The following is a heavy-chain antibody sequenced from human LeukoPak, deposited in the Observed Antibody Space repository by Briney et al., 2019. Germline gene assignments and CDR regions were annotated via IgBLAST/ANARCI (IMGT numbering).Heavy chain of an antibody. CDR1: GYTFSSYA. CDR2: ISGSGDNT. Sequence: EASVKVSCKASGYTFSSYAMSWVRQAPGKGLEWVSGISGSGDNTYYADSVKGRFTISRDNSKNTLYVQVNSLGTEDTAAYYCAKGSYYDSSGSFYFDYWGQGTLVTVSS. D-gene: IGHD3-22*01. V-gene: IGHV3-23*01. J-gene: IGHJ4*02. CDR3: AKGSYYDSSGSFYFDY.